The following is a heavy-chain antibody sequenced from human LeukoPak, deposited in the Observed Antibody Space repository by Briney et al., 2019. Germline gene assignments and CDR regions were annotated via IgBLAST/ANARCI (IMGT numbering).Heavy chain of an antibody. J-gene: IGHJ4*02. CDR2: IQNDASTE. CDR1: GFIFSHHG. Sequence: PGGSLRLSCAASGFIFSHHGMHWVRQAPGKGLEWVAVIQNDASTENFADSVKGRFTISRDNSKNTVFLQMNSLRVEDTAVYYCARELSQIVWGGLDYGGQGTLVSVSS. CDR3: ARELSQIVWGGLDY. V-gene: IGHV3-33*05. D-gene: IGHD2-21*01.